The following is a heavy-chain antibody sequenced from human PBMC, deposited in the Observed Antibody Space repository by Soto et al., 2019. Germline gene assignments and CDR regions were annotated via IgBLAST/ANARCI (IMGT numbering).Heavy chain of an antibody. CDR3: ARGRSGGTFTY. Sequence: QLQLQESGSGLVKPSQTLSLTCAVSGDSISSGGNSWSWIRQPPGKGLEWIGYIYNSGSAYYNPSRKSRVAILVDRSKNQFSLNLSSVTAADTAVYFCARGRSGGTFTYWGQGTLVTVSS. J-gene: IGHJ4*02. CDR2: IYNSGSA. D-gene: IGHD1-1*01. CDR1: GDSISSGGNS. V-gene: IGHV4-30-2*01.